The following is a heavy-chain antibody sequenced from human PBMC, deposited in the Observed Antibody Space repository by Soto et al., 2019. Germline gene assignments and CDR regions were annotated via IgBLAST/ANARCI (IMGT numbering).Heavy chain of an antibody. V-gene: IGHV4-31*03. Sequence: QVQLQESGPGLVKPSQTLSFTCSVSGDSISRIDYYWTWIRQHPEKGLEWIGNIYFRGNTYYSPSLESRLTISVDTSKNQFSLKLTSVTAADTAVYYCAREGGSYDSGGYLIRGAFDIWGQGTMVTVSS. D-gene: IGHD3-22*01. CDR1: GDSISRIDYY. J-gene: IGHJ3*02. CDR3: AREGGSYDSGGYLIRGAFDI. CDR2: IYFRGNT.